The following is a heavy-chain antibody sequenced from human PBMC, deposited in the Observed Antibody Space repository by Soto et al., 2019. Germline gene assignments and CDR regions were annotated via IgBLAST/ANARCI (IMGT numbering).Heavy chain of an antibody. CDR3: AKATTNGGWFNPFDS. D-gene: IGHD6-19*01. Sequence: GGSLRLSCAASGFSFVNYAMDWVRQAPGKGLEWVSGLSGSGTSTYYAGSVKGRFTISRDNSRDTLFLQMNSLTADDTAVYYCAKATTNGGWFNPFDSWGQGALVTVSS. V-gene: IGHV3-23*01. CDR1: GFSFVNYA. CDR2: LSGSGTST. J-gene: IGHJ4*02.